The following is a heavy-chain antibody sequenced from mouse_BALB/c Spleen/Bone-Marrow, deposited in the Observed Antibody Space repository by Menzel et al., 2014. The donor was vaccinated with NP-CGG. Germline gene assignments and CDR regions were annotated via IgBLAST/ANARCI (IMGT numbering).Heavy chain of an antibody. V-gene: IGHV3-2*02. CDR1: GYSITSDYA. J-gene: IGHJ4*01. CDR2: ISYSGST. CDR3: ARKALYYAMDY. Sequence: VQLQQSGPGLVKPSQSLSLTCTVTGYSITSDYAWNRIRQFPGNKLEWMGYISYSGSTSYNPSLKSRISITRDTSKNQFFLQLNSVSTEDTATYYCARKALYYAMDYWGQGTSVTVSS.